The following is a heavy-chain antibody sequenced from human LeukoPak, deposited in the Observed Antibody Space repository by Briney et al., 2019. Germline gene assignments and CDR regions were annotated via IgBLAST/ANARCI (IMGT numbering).Heavy chain of an antibody. CDR3: ARDLDGRFDY. D-gene: IGHD3/OR15-3a*01. CDR2: IYYSGST. CDR1: GGSISSYV. V-gene: IGHV4-59*01. J-gene: IGHJ4*02. Sequence: KPSETLSLTCTVSGGSISSYVWSWIRQPPGKGLEWIGYIYYSGSTNYNPSLKSRVTISVDTSKNQFSLKLSSVTAADTAVYYCARDLDGRFDYWGQGTLVTVSS.